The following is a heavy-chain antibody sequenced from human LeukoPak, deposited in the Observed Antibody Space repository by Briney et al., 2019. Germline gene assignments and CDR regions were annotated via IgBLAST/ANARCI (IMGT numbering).Heavy chain of an antibody. Sequence: PSETLSLTCTVSGASISSSTYFWGWIRQPPGKGLEWIGNIYYSGSTYYNPSLKSRVTISVGTSKNQFSLKLSSVTAADTAVYYCARHDDYGRAFDIWGQGTMVTVSS. CDR1: GASISSSTYF. CDR2: IYYSGST. CDR3: ARHDDYGRAFDI. D-gene: IGHD4-17*01. J-gene: IGHJ3*02. V-gene: IGHV4-39*01.